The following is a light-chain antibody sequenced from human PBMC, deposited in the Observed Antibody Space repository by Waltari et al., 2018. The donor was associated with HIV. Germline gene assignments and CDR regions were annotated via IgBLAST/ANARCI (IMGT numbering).Light chain of an antibody. V-gene: IGKV1-5*03. CDR1: QSISTW. CDR3: QQYNTYART. J-gene: IGKJ2*01. CDR2: NAS. Sequence: DIQMTQSPSTLSASVGDRVPITCRASQSISTWLAWYQQTPGKAPKLLIYNASSLEAGVPSRFSGSGSGTEFTLTISSLQPDDVATYYCQQYNTYARTFGQGTKLEIK.